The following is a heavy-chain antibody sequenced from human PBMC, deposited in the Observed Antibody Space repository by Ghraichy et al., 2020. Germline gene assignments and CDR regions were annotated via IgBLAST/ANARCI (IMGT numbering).Heavy chain of an antibody. Sequence: GGSLRLSCAASGFTFSNYWMSWVRQAPGKGLEWVANIKQDGSEKYYVDSVKGRFTISSDNAKNSLYLQMNSLRDEDTAVYYCARDVFGSGSYWGQGTLVTVSS. J-gene: IGHJ4*02. CDR3: ARDVFGSGSY. V-gene: IGHV3-7*01. CDR2: IKQDGSEK. D-gene: IGHD1-26*01. CDR1: GFTFSNYW.